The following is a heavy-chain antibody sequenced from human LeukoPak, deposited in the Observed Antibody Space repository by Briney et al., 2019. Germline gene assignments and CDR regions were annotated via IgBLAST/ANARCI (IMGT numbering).Heavy chain of an antibody. CDR2: ITSSSTYM. CDR3: AKGNGDYDY. J-gene: IGHJ4*02. CDR1: GFTFSSYS. V-gene: IGHV3-21*06. D-gene: IGHD1-1*01. Sequence: GGSLRLSCAVSGFTFSSYSMIWVRQAPGKGLEWVSSITSSSTYMYYADSVKGRFTISRGNARNSLYLQMNSLRAEDTAVYYCAKGNGDYDYWGQGTLVTVSS.